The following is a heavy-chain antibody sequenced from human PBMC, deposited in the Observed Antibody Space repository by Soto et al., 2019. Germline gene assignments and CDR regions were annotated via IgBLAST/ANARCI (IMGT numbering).Heavy chain of an antibody. D-gene: IGHD6-13*01. J-gene: IGHJ4*02. V-gene: IGHV1-18*01. CDR2: ISAYNGNT. Sequence: ASVKVSCKASGYTFTSYGISWVRQAPGQGLEWMGWISAYNGNTNYAQKLQGRVTMTTDTSTSTAYMELRSLRSDDTAVYYCARDCNRYSSSWYGYYWGQGTLVTVS. CDR3: ARDCNRYSSSWYGYY. CDR1: GYTFTSYG.